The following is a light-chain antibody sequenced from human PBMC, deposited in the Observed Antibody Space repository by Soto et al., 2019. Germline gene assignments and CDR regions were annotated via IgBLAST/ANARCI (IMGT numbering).Light chain of an antibody. Sequence: DIVLTQSPGTLSLSPGERATLSCRASQSVSSSDLAWYQQKPGQGPRLLIYGASSRATGILDRFSGSGSGTDFTLTISRLEPEDFVVYYCHHYGSSLWTFGQGTKVEIK. CDR3: HHYGSSLWT. J-gene: IGKJ1*01. V-gene: IGKV3-20*01. CDR2: GAS. CDR1: QSVSSSD.